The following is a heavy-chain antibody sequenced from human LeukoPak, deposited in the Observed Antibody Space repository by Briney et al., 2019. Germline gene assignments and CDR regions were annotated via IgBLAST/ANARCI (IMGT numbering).Heavy chain of an antibody. J-gene: IGHJ4*02. Sequence: GGSLLLSCAAFVFTFRSHSMNWVRQAPGNPLEGDSSITRSSSYIYYADSVKGRFTISRDNAKNSLYLQMNSLRAEDTAVYYCAREEAIGSSWYHTYYFDYWGQGTLVTVSS. CDR1: VFTFRSHS. D-gene: IGHD6-13*01. CDR2: ITRSSSYI. V-gene: IGHV3-21*01. CDR3: AREEAIGSSWYHTYYFDY.